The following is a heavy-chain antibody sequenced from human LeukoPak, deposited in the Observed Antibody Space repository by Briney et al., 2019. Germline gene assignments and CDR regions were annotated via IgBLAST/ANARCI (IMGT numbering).Heavy chain of an antibody. CDR3: TGPTD. CDR2: IKGEAAGGTT. Sequence: PGGSLRLSCAASGLSVSDAWMSWVRQAPGKGLEWVGRIKGEAAGGTTDYVASVKGRFTISRDNAKNTFYLQMNNLKSEDTAVYYCTGPTDWGQGTLVTVSS. CDR1: GLSVSDAW. V-gene: IGHV3-15*01. J-gene: IGHJ4*02.